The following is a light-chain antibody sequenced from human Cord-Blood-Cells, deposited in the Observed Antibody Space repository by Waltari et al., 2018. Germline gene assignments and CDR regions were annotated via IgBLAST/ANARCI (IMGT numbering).Light chain of an antibody. CDR2: EGS. CDR3: SSYAGSNNWV. CDR1: SSDVGGYNY. V-gene: IGLV2-8*01. J-gene: IGLJ3*02. Sequence: QSALTQPPSASGSPGQSVTISCTGTSSDVGGYNYVSWYQQHPGKAPKLMIYEGSKRPSGVPDRCSGSKSGNTASLTVSGLQAEDEADYYGSSYAGSNNWVFGGGTKLTVL.